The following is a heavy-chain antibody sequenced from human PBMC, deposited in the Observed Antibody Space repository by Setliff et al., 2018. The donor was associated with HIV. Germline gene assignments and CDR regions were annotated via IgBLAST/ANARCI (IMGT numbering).Heavy chain of an antibody. J-gene: IGHJ3*02. CDR1: GYSISSGYY. CDR2: IYHSGIT. Sequence: TLSLTCTVSGYSISSGYYWGWIRQPPGKGLEWIGSIYHSGITYYNSSLKSRVTISVDTSKNQFSLNLTSVAAADTAVYYCARLGYSGSLVGAFDIWGQGTMVTVSS. CDR3: ARLGYSGSLVGAFDI. V-gene: IGHV4-38-2*02. D-gene: IGHD1-26*01.